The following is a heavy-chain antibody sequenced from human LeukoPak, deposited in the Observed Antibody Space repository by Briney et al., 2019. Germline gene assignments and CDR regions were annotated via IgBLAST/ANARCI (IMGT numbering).Heavy chain of an antibody. CDR3: ARDRVGATSDAFDI. V-gene: IGHV3-74*01. J-gene: IGHJ3*02. Sequence: GGSLRLSCAASGFTVSSNYMSWVRQAPGKGLVWVSRINSDGSSTSYADSVKGRFTISRDNAKNTLYLQMNSLRAEDTAVYYCARDRVGATSDAFDIWGQGTMVTVSS. CDR1: GFTVSSNY. D-gene: IGHD1-26*01. CDR2: INSDGSST.